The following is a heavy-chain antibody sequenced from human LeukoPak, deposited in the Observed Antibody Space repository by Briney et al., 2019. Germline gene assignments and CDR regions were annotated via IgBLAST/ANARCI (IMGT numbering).Heavy chain of an antibody. V-gene: IGHV4-59*01. D-gene: IGHD6-19*01. CDR1: GGSFSSYY. CDR3: ARGIAVAKFDY. J-gene: IGHJ4*02. CDR2: IYYSGST. Sequence: SETLSLTCAVYGGSFSSYYWSSIRQPPGKGLEWIGYIYYSGSTNYNPSLKSRVTISVDTSKNQFSLKLSSVTAADTAVYYCARGIAVAKFDYWGQGTLVTVSS.